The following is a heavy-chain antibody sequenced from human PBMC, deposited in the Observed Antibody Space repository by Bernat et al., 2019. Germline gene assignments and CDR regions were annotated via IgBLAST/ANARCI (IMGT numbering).Heavy chain of an antibody. J-gene: IGHJ4*02. CDR2: INHSGST. Sequence: QVQLQQWGAGLLKPSETLSLTCAVYGGSFSGYYWSWIRQPPGKGLEWIGEINHSGSTNYNPSLKSRVTISVDTSKNQFSLKLSSVTAADTAVYYCARGRGGDCSLAYWGQGTLVTVSS. CDR3: ARGRGGDCSLAY. V-gene: IGHV4-34*01. D-gene: IGHD2-21*02. CDR1: GGSFSGYY.